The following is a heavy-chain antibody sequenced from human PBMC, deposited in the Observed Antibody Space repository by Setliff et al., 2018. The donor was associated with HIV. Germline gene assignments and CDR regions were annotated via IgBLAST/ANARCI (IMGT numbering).Heavy chain of an antibody. CDR1: GGTFSSYA. J-gene: IGHJ4*02. Sequence: ASVKVSCKASGGTFSSYAISWVRQAPGQGLEWMGGISAYNGNTNYAQKLQGRVTMTTDTSTSTAYMELRSLRSDDTAVYYCARDRDGDRMTHDYWGQGTLVTVSS. CDR3: ARDRDGDRMTHDY. D-gene: IGHD4-17*01. V-gene: IGHV1-18*01. CDR2: ISAYNGNT.